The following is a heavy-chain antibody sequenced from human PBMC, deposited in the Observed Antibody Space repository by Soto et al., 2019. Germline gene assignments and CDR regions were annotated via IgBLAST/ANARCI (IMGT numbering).Heavy chain of an antibody. J-gene: IGHJ5*02. CDR2: ISSSSSYI. V-gene: IGHV3-21*01. Sequence: GGSLRLSCAASGFTFSSYSMNWVRQAPGKGLEWVSSISSSSSYIYYADSVKGRFTISRDNAKNSLYLQMNSLRAEDTAVYYCARSAGSYARETTGGLNWFDPWGQGTLVTVSS. D-gene: IGHD3-16*01. CDR3: ARSAGSYARETTGGLNWFDP. CDR1: GFTFSSYS.